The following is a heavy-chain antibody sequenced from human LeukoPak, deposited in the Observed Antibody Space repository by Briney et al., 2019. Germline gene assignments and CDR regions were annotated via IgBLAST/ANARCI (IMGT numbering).Heavy chain of an antibody. Sequence: GGSLRLSCTASGFTFSDYYMTWIRQAPGKGLEWVAVISYDGSNKYYADSVKGRFTISRDNSKNTLYLQMNSLRAEDTAVYYCASSGELHFDYWGQGTLVTVSS. V-gene: IGHV3-30-3*01. CDR3: ASSGELHFDY. CDR1: GFTFSDYY. D-gene: IGHD1-26*01. J-gene: IGHJ4*02. CDR2: ISYDGSNK.